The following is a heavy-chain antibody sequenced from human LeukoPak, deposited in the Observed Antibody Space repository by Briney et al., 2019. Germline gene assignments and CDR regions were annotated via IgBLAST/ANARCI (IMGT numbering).Heavy chain of an antibody. D-gene: IGHD2-21*02. CDR2: IYYSGST. J-gene: IGHJ2*01. Sequence: SETLSLTCTVSGGSISGSSYYWGWIRQPPGKGLEWIGSIYYSGSTYYNPSLKSRVTISVDTSKNQFSLKLSSVTAADTAVYYCARPGAYCGGDCYPWYFDLWGRGTLDTVSS. CDR3: ARPGAYCGGDCYPWYFDL. CDR1: GGSISGSSYY. V-gene: IGHV4-39*01.